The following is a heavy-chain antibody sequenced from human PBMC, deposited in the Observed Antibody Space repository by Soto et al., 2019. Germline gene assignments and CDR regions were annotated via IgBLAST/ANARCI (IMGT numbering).Heavy chain of an antibody. Sequence: GGSLRLSCAASGFTFSSYEMNWVRQAPGKGLEWVSYISSSGSTIYYADSVKGRFTISRDNAKNSLYLQMNSLRAEDTAVYYCARSLRFLEWPPGMDVWGHGTTVTVSS. J-gene: IGHJ6*02. CDR1: GFTFSSYE. D-gene: IGHD3-3*01. CDR2: ISSSGSTI. CDR3: ARSLRFLEWPPGMDV. V-gene: IGHV3-48*03.